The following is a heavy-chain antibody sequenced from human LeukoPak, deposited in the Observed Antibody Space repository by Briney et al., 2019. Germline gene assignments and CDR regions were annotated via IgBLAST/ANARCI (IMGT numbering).Heavy chain of an antibody. CDR2: IYYTGST. CDR3: ARLSKGRYFDYIFDY. V-gene: IGHV4-39*01. J-gene: IGHJ4*02. Sequence: SEPLSLTCTVSGGSGDSVSSSTYYWGWLRQPPGKGLEWRGNIYYTGSTYYNPSLKSRVTMSVDTSKNQFSLKVSSVTAADTAVYYCARLSKGRYFDYIFDYWGQGTLVTVSS. CDR1: GGSGDSVSSSTYY. D-gene: IGHD3-9*01.